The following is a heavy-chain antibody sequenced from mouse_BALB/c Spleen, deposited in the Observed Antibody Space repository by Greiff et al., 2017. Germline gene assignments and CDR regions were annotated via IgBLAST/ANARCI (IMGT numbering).Heavy chain of an antibody. CDR3: ALLRFAF. D-gene: IGHD2-10*01. V-gene: IGHV1S137*01. CDR2: ISTYYGDA. CDR1: GYTFTDYA. Sequence: VQVVESGAELVRPGVSVKISCKGSGYTFTDYAMHWVKQSHAKSLEWIGVISTYYGDASYNQKFKGKATMTVDKSSSTAYMELARLTSEDSAIYYCALLRFAFWGQGTLVTVSA. J-gene: IGHJ3*01.